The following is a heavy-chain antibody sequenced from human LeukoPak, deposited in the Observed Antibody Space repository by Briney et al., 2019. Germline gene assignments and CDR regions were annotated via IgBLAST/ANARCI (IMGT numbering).Heavy chain of an antibody. Sequence: SETLSLTCTVSGGSISSYYWSWIRQPPGKGLEWIGYIYYSGSTNYNPSLKSRVTISVDTSKNQFSLKLSSVTAADTAVYYCARGTYDFWSGYYNFNWFDPWGQGTLVTVSS. J-gene: IGHJ5*02. CDR3: ARGTYDFWSGYYNFNWFDP. CDR1: GGSISSYY. V-gene: IGHV4-59*01. D-gene: IGHD3-3*01. CDR2: IYYSGST.